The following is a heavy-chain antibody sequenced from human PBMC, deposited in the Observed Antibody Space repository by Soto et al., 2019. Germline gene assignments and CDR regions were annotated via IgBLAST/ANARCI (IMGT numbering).Heavy chain of an antibody. D-gene: IGHD2-8*01. CDR2: ISGSGGST. CDR3: AKASRYYTNGVCHFDY. J-gene: IGHJ4*02. Sequence: PGGSLRISCADSGFTFSSYAMSWVRQAPGTGLEWVSAISGSGGSTYYADSVKGRFTISRDNSKNTLYLQMNSLRAEDTAVYYCAKASRYYTNGVCHFDYWGQGTLVTVSS. CDR1: GFTFSSYA. V-gene: IGHV3-23*01.